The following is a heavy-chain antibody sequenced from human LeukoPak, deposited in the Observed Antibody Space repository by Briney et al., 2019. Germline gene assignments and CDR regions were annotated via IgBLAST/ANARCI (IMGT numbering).Heavy chain of an antibody. CDR2: ISAYNGNT. V-gene: IGHV1-18*04. Sequence: SVKVSCKASGYTFTSYGISWVRQAPGQGLEWMGWISAYNGNTNYAQKLQGRVTMTTDTSTSTAYMELRSLRSDDTAVYYCARDRGDYGVSWFDPWGQGTLVTVSS. D-gene: IGHD4-17*01. CDR1: GYTFTSYG. J-gene: IGHJ5*02. CDR3: ARDRGDYGVSWFDP.